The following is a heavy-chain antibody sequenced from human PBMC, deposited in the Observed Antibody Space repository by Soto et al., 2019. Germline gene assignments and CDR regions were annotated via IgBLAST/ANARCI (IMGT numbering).Heavy chain of an antibody. CDR1: GFTFSSYW. V-gene: IGHV3-74*01. D-gene: IGHD3-22*01. CDR2: INSDGSST. Sequence: SLRLSCAASGFTFSSYWMHWVRQAPGKGLVWVSRINSDGSSTSYADSVKGRFTISRDNAKNTLYLQMNSLRAEDTAVYYCARGYYDSSGYPYDYWGQGTLVTVSS. CDR3: ARGYYDSSGYPYDY. J-gene: IGHJ4*02.